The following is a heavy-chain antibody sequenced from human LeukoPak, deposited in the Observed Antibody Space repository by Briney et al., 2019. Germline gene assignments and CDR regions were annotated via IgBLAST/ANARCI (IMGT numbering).Heavy chain of an antibody. CDR2: IYYSGST. D-gene: IGHD3-3*01. Sequence: SETLCLTCTVSGGSISSSSYYWGWIRQPPGKGLEWIGSIYYSGSTYYNPSLKSRVTISVDTSKNQFSLKLSSVTAADTAVYYCARGYDFWSGYNNWFDPWGQGTLVTVSS. CDR1: GGSISSSSYY. J-gene: IGHJ5*02. V-gene: IGHV4-39*07. CDR3: ARGYDFWSGYNNWFDP.